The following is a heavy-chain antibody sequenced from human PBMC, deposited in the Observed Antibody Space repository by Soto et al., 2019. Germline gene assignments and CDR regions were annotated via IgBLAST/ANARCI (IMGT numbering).Heavy chain of an antibody. V-gene: IGHV3-21*01. J-gene: IGHJ5*02. D-gene: IGHD6-6*01. CDR2: ISSSSSYI. Sequence: GGSLRLSCAASGFTFSSYSMNWVRQAPGKGLEWVSSISSSSSYIYYADSVKGRFTISRDNAKNSLYLQMNSLRAEDTAVYYCARDPIAARPTPHLNWFDPWGQGTLVTVSS. CDR3: ARDPIAARPTPHLNWFDP. CDR1: GFTFSSYS.